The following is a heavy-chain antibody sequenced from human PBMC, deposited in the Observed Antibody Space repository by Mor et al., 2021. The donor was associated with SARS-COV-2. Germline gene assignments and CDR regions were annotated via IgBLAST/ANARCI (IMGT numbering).Heavy chain of an antibody. Sequence: NTAYYADSVMGLFTISRDNSKNTAFLQMSSLRLEDTAVYYCARGFRDYGDAFDVWGQGTTVTVSS. D-gene: IGHD4-17*01. CDR2: NTA. V-gene: IGHV3-30-3*01. J-gene: IGHJ3*01. CDR3: ARGFRDYGDAFDV.